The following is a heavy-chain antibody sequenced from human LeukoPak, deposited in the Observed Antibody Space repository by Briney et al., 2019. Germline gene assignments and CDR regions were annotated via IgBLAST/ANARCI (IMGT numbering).Heavy chain of an antibody. D-gene: IGHD4-17*01. Sequence: GGSLRLSCAASGFTFSSYAIHWVRQAPGKGLEWVAVISYDGSNKYYADSVKGRFTISRDNSKNTLYLQMNSLRAEDTAVYYCAREDYGDYGIFDYWGQGTLVTVSS. J-gene: IGHJ4*02. CDR1: GFTFSSYA. V-gene: IGHV3-30-3*01. CDR2: ISYDGSNK. CDR3: AREDYGDYGIFDY.